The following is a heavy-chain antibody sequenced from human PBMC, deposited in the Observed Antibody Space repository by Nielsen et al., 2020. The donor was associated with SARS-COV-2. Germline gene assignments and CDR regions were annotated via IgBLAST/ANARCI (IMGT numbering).Heavy chain of an antibody. CDR3: ASPYYDFWSGLNYGMDV. CDR1: GFTFSSYY. J-gene: IGHJ6*02. CDR2: IKPDGSEK. V-gene: IGHV3-7*01. Sequence: GESLKISCEASGFTFSSYYMSWVRQAPGRGLEWVASIKPDGSEKYYVDSVMGRFTVSRDNAKNTLYLQMNSLRAEDTAVYYCASPYYDFWSGLNYGMDVWGQGTTVTVSS. D-gene: IGHD3-3*01.